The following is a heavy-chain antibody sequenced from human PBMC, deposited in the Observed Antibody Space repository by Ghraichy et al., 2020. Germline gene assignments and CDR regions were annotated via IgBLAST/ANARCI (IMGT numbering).Heavy chain of an antibody. V-gene: IGHV3-15*01. D-gene: IGHD4-17*01. Sequence: GGSLRLSCAASGFTFSNAYISWVRQAPGKGLEWVGRIKSKTDGGTTDYAAPVKGRFTISRDDSKNTLYLQMNSLKTEDTAVYYCITDRDMTTGYWGQGTLVTVSS. J-gene: IGHJ4*02. CDR2: IKSKTDGGTT. CDR3: ITDRDMTTGY. CDR1: GFTFSNAY.